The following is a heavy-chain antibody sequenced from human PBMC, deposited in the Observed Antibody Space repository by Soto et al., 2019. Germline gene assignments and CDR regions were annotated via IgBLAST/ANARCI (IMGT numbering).Heavy chain of an antibody. CDR2: IYYSGST. CDR1: GGSISSCGYY. CDR3: ARWPQLKPRFDY. V-gene: IGHV4-31*03. Sequence: PSETLSLTCTVSGGSISSCGYYWSWIRQHPGKGLEWIGYIYYSGSTYYNPSLKSRVTISVDTSKNQFSLKLSSVTAADTAVYYCARWPQLKPRFDYWGQGTLVTVSS. J-gene: IGHJ4*02. D-gene: IGHD1-1*01.